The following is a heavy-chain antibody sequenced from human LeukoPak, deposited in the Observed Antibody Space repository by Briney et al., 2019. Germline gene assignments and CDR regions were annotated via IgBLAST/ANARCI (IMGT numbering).Heavy chain of an antibody. J-gene: IGHJ6*02. CDR1: GGSISSYY. Sequence: PSETLSLTCTVPGGSISSYYWSWIRQPPGKGLEWIGYIYYSGSTNYNPSLKSRVTISVDTSKNQFSLKLSSVTAADTAVYYCAREGGGSSESYSDYYYYYYGMDVWGQGTTVTVSS. CDR3: AREGGGSSESYSDYYYYYYGMDV. D-gene: IGHD3-10*01. V-gene: IGHV4-59*01. CDR2: IYYSGST.